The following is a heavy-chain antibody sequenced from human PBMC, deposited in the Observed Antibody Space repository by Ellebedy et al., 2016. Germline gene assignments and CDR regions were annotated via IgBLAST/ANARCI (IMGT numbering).Heavy chain of an antibody. CDR1: GGSISSYY. V-gene: IGHV4-59*08. J-gene: IGHJ4*02. CDR3: ARLDYYDSSGYQYFDY. CDR2: IYYSGST. D-gene: IGHD3-22*01. Sequence: SETPSLTCTVSGGSISSYYWSWIRQPPGKGLEWIGYIYYSGSTNYNPSLKSRVTISVDTSKNQFSLKLSSVTAADTAVYYCARLDYYDSSGYQYFDYWGQGTLVTVSS.